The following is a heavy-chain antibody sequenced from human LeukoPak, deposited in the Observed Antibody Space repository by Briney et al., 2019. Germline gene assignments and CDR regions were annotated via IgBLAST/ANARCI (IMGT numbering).Heavy chain of an antibody. CDR1: GFTFSSYS. J-gene: IGHJ6*03. CDR3: ARESYDFWSGYYDMPKDYYMDV. V-gene: IGHV3-21*06. CDR2: ISSSNSRS. D-gene: IGHD3-3*01. Sequence: GGSLRLSCAASGFTFSSYSMNWVRRAPGKGLEWVSSISSSNSRSYYADSVKGRFTISRDNAKNSLYLQMNSLRAEDTAVYYCARESYDFWSGYYDMPKDYYMDVWGKGTTVTVSS.